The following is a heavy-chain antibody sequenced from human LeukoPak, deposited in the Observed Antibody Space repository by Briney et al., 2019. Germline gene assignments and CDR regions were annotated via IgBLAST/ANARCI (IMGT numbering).Heavy chain of an antibody. V-gene: IGHV4-4*02. Sequence: PSGTLSLTCAVSGGSISSNNWWSWVRQPPGKGLEWIGEIFRSGSTNYNPSLKSRVTISVDKSKNQFSLKLNSVTAADTAVYYCARAEPRGSVWYPYWGQGILVTVSS. CDR2: IFRSGST. CDR3: ARAEPRGSVWYPY. CDR1: GGSISSNNW. D-gene: IGHD6-13*01. J-gene: IGHJ4*02.